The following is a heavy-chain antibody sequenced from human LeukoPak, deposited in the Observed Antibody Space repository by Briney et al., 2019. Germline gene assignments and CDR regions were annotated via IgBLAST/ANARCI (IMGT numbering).Heavy chain of an antibody. D-gene: IGHD6-13*01. J-gene: IGHJ4*02. CDR3: GRVAEAAAFDY. Sequence: GGSLRLSCAASGFTFSSYSMNWVRQAPGKGLEWVSSISTSSSYIYYADSLKGRFTISRHNAKNSLYLQMNSLRAEDTAVYYCGRVAEAAAFDYWGQGILVTVSS. CDR1: GFTFSSYS. V-gene: IGHV3-21*01. CDR2: ISTSSSYI.